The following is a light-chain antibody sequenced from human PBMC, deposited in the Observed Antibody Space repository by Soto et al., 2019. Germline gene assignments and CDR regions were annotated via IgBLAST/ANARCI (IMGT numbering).Light chain of an antibody. V-gene: IGKV1-12*01. CDR3: QQYGNSPIT. CDR2: AAS. Sequence: DIQMTQSPSSVSASVGDRVTITCRASQGISSWLAWYQQKPGKAPKLLIYAASSLQSGVPSRFSGSGSGTDFTLTISRLEPEDFAVYYCQQYGNSPITFGQGTRLENK. CDR1: QGISSW. J-gene: IGKJ5*01.